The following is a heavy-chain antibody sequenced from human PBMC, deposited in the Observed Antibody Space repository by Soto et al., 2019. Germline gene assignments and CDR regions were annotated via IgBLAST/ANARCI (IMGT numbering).Heavy chain of an antibody. V-gene: IGHV3-23*01. CDR3: AKGGWLDDY. J-gene: IGHJ4*02. CDR1: GSSFSTYV. Sequence: EVPLLESGGGLVQPGGSLRLSCAASGSSFSTYVMSWVRQAPGKGLEWVSAISSSGDITYYAESVKGRFTISRDTSKNTLYLQMNSLRADDTAVYYCAKGGWLDDYGCQGTQVTVSS. CDR2: ISSSGDIT. D-gene: IGHD5-12*01.